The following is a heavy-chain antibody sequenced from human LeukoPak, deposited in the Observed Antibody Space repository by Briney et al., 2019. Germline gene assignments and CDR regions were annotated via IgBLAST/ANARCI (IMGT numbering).Heavy chain of an antibody. J-gene: IGHJ4*02. CDR2: VYYSGST. CDR1: SDSISPYY. CDR3: ARSEEMAALFDY. Sequence: SETLSLTCIVSSDSISPYYWSWIRQSPGTGLEWIGCVYYSGSTTYNPSLKSRVTISIDTSKNQFSLKLTSVTAADTAMYYCARSEEMAALFDYWGQGTLVTVSS. V-gene: IGHV4-59*01. D-gene: IGHD5-24*01.